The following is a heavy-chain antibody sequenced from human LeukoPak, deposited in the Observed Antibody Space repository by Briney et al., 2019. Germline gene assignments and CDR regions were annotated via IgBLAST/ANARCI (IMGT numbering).Heavy chain of an antibody. CDR1: GFTISSYW. Sequence: PGGSLRLSCAASGFTISSYWMNWVRQAPGKGLEWVANIKQDGSEKKYVDSVKGRFTISRDNAKNSLYLQMNNPRAEDTAVYYCARESGGDLGEAFDIWGQGTMVTVSS. J-gene: IGHJ3*02. D-gene: IGHD1-26*01. CDR2: IKQDGSEK. CDR3: ARESGGDLGEAFDI. V-gene: IGHV3-7*01.